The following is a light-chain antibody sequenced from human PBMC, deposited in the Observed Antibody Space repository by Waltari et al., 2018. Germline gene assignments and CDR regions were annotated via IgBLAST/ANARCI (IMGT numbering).Light chain of an antibody. J-gene: IGKJ3*01. CDR2: DAS. Sequence: EIVMTQSPATLSVSPGERATLSCRASQSVSSNLAWYQQKPGQPLRLLIFDASRRATGIPARFSGSGSGTEFTLTISSLQSEDFAVYYCQQYNDWPFTFGPGTKVDFK. CDR1: QSVSSN. V-gene: IGKV3-15*01. CDR3: QQYNDWPFT.